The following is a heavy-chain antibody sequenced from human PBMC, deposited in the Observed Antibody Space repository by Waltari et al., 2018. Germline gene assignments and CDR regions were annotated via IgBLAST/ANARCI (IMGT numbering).Heavy chain of an antibody. CDR2: ICLNTGVE. CDR3: VKDITPGGADS. CDR1: GLTIHEHA. V-gene: IGHV3-9*01. D-gene: IGHD2-21*01. Sequence: EVKVVESGGGLRQPGGSLTLSCTVSGLTIHEHAMHWVRQRQGKGLEWVSGICLNTGVERYADAVRGRVVVATNNERNSLYLQMDSLRLEDTAFYYGVKDITPGGADSWGPGTLVTVSS. J-gene: IGHJ4*02.